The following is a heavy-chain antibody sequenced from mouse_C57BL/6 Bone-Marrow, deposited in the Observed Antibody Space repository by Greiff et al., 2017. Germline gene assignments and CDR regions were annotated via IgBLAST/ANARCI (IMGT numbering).Heavy chain of an antibody. V-gene: IGHV6-3*01. D-gene: IGHD2-9*01. Sequence: EVKVVESGGGLVQPGGSMKLSCVASGFTFSNYWMNWVRPSPEKGLEWVAQIRLKSDNYATHYAESVKGRFTISSDDSKSSVYLQMNNLRAEDTGIYYCTGSYYGYDADYWGQGTTLTVSS. J-gene: IGHJ2*01. CDR2: IRLKSDNYAT. CDR3: TGSYYGYDADY. CDR1: GFTFSNYW.